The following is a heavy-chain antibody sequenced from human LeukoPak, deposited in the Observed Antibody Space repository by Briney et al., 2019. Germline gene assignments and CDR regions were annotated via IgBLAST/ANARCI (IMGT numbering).Heavy chain of an antibody. Sequence: PGGSLRLSCAASGFTFSSYAMSWVRQAPGKGLEWVSAISGSGGSTYYADSVKGRFTISRDNSKNTLYLQMNSLRAEDTAVYYCANQEGLVATMGVWFDYWGQGTLVTVSS. D-gene: IGHD5-12*01. CDR1: GFTFSSYA. CDR3: ANQEGLVATMGVWFDY. CDR2: ISGSGGST. V-gene: IGHV3-23*01. J-gene: IGHJ4*02.